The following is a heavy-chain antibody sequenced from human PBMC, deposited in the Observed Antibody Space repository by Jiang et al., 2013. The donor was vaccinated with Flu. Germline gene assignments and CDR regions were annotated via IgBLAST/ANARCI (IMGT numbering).Heavy chain of an antibody. CDR1: GFTFSSYW. J-gene: IGHJ4*02. Sequence: DLVQPGGSLRLSCAASGFTFSSYWMHWVRQAPGKGLVWVSRLNSDGSSTNYADSVKGRFTISRDNAKNTLYLQMNSLRAEDTAVYYCARGGLGKYYFDSWGQGTLVTVSS. D-gene: IGHD7-27*01. CDR3: ARGGLGKYYFDS. CDR2: LNSDGSST. V-gene: IGHV3-74*01.